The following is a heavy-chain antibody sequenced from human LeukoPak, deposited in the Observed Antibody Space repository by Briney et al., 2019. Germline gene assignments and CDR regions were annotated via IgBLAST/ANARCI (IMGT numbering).Heavy chain of an antibody. J-gene: IGHJ2*01. D-gene: IGHD4-23*01. V-gene: IGHV3-13*01. CDR1: GFTFSNYD. CDR3: AREGGNSYWYFDL. CDR2: IGSAGDT. Sequence: PGGPLRLSCAASGFTFSNYDMHWVRQITGKGLEWVSKIGSAGDTYYPGSVRGRFTISRENVKNSLYLQMNSLRAEDTAVYYCAREGGNSYWYFDLWGRGTLVTVSS.